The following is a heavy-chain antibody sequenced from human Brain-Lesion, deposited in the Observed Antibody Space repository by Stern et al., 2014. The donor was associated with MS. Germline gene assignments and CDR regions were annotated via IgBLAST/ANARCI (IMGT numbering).Heavy chain of an antibody. Sequence: VQLVESGPGLVKPSETLSLTCTVSGGSFNHYYWSWVRQPPGKGLEWIGYIHYSGSTNYNPSLQSRVPISLDTSKNQFSLELSTVTTADTAVYFCARVGGYRGYERYSLVDYYYGMDVWGQGTTVAVSS. D-gene: IGHD5-12*01. J-gene: IGHJ6*02. CDR3: ARVGGYRGYERYSLVDYYYGMDV. CDR1: GGSFNHYY. V-gene: IGHV4-59*01. CDR2: IHYSGST.